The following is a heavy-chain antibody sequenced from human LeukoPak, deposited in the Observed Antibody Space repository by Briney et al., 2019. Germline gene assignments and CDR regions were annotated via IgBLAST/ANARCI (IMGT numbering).Heavy chain of an antibody. J-gene: IGHJ4*02. D-gene: IGHD3-3*01. CDR2: IHGSTGST. CDR3: ARGYDFWSGYSFDD. V-gene: IGHV3-23*01. Sequence: GESLKISCKGSGYSFTNYWIGWVRQAPGKGLEWVSAIHGSTGSTYYADSVKGRFTVSRDNSKNMLYLQMNSLRAEDTAIYYCARGYDFWSGYSFDDWGQGTLVTVSS. CDR1: GYSFTNYW.